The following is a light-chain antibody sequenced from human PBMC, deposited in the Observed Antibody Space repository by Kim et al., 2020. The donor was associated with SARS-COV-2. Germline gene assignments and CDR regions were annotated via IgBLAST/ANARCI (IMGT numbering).Light chain of an antibody. CDR2: GAS. V-gene: IGKV3-15*01. CDR3: QKDDHRPI. Sequence: EIVLTQSPGTLSVSPGERATLSCRASQSVSSNLVWYQQKTGQAPTPLIFGASTRTTGIPARFSGSGGGTAFTLTTSSLQYEDFAVSYCQKDDHRPIFGQGTPMWIK. J-gene: IGKJ5*01. CDR1: QSVSSN.